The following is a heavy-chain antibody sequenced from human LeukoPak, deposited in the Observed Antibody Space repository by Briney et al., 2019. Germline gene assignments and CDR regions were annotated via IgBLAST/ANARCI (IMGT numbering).Heavy chain of an antibody. CDR2: IYYSGST. CDR1: GGSINSYY. J-gene: IGHJ4*02. V-gene: IGHV4-59*08. CDR3: ATLDSSGWYVGY. Sequence: PSETLSLTCTVSGGSINSYYWSWIRQPPGKGLEWIGYIYYSGSTNYKSSLKSRVTISLDTSKNQFSLKLSSVTAADMAVYYCATLDSSGWYVGYWGQGTLVTVSS. D-gene: IGHD6-19*01.